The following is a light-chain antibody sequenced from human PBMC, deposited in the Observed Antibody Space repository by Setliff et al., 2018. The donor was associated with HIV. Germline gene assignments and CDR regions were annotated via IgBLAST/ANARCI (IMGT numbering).Light chain of an antibody. CDR2: DVR. CDR3: SSYRSGNIGV. J-gene: IGLJ1*01. V-gene: IGLV2-14*03. Sequence: LAQPASVSGSPGQSITISCTGTSSDVGGYNYVSWYQHFPGRTPKLIIYDVRNRPPGVSSRFSGSKSGNTASLTISGLRAEDEADYYCSSYRSGNIGVFGGGTKVTVL. CDR1: SSDVGGYNY.